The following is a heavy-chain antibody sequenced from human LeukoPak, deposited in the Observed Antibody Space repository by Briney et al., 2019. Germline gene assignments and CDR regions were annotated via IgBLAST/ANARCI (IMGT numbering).Heavy chain of an antibody. CDR1: GASISTYS. CDR3: ARDREGSSPGRPNYYYYMDV. V-gene: IGHV4-4*07. J-gene: IGHJ6*03. D-gene: IGHD1-26*01. Sequence: PSETLSLTCTVSGASISTYSWSWIRQPAGKGLEWIGRIYSSGSTNYNPSLKSRVTMSADTSKNHFSLKLSSVTAADTAVYYCARDREGSSPGRPNYYYYMDVWGKGTTVTASS. CDR2: IYSSGST.